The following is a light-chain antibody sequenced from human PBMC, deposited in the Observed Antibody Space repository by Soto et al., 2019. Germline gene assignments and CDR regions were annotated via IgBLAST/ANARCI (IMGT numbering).Light chain of an antibody. CDR1: SSDVGGYNY. CDR3: SSFTSAYTFV. CDR2: EVS. V-gene: IGLV2-14*01. Sequence: QSALTQPASVSGSAGQSIAISCTGTSSDVGGYNYVSWYQQHPGKAPKLLLSEVSKRPSGVSDRFSGSKSGNTASLTISGLQTQDEAAYYCSSFTSAYTFVFGTGTKLTVL. J-gene: IGLJ1*01.